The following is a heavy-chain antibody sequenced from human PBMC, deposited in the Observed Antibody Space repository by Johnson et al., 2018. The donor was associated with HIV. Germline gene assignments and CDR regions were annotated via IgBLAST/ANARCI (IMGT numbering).Heavy chain of an antibody. V-gene: IGHV3-30*04. CDR3: ARERRAGVKGAFYI. CDR1: GFTFSSYA. J-gene: IGHJ3*02. Sequence: QEKLVESGGGVVQPGRSLRLSCAASGFTFSSYAMHWVRQAPGKGLEWVAVISYDGSNKYYADSVKGRFTISRDNSKNTLYLQRNSLRAEDRAVYYWARERRAGVKGAFYIWGQGTMVTVSS. D-gene: IGHD2-21*01. CDR2: ISYDGSNK.